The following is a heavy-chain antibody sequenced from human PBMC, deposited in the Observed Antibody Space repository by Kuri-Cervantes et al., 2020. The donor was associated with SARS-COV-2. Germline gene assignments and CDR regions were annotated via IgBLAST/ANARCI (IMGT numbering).Heavy chain of an antibody. CDR3: ASGGDGSSCYFDY. J-gene: IGHJ4*02. CDR2: IYYSGST. Sequence: GSLRLSCTVSGGSISSSSYYWGWIRQPPGKGLEWIGSIYYSGSTYYNPSLESRVTISVDTSKNQFFLKLSSVTAAETAVYCCASGGDGSSCYFDYWGQGTLVTVSS. D-gene: IGHD6-13*01. CDR1: GGSISSSSYY. V-gene: IGHV4-39*07.